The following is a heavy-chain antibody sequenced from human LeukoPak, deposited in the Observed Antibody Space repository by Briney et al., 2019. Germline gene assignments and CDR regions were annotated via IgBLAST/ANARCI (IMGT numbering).Heavy chain of an antibody. CDR1: GFTFSSYG. V-gene: IGHV3-30*03. CDR2: ISYDGSNK. Sequence: GGSLRLSCAASGFTFSSYGMHWARQAPGKGLEWVAVISYDGSNKYYAGSVKGRFTISRDNSMNTLYLQMNSLRAEDTAVYYCARVTIGRPDYWGQGTLVTVSS. J-gene: IGHJ4*02. CDR3: ARVTIGRPDY. D-gene: IGHD3-9*01.